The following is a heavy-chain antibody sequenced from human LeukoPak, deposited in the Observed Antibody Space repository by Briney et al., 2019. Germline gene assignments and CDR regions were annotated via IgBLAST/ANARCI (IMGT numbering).Heavy chain of an antibody. J-gene: IGHJ6*02. CDR1: GGSISSYY. CDR3: ARDSGSYYDFWSGYSSSYYYYGMDV. Sequence: PSETLSLTCTVSGGSISSYYWSWIRQPAGKGLEWIGRIYTSGSTNYNPSLKSRVTMSVDTSKNQFSLKLSSVTAADTAVYYCARDSGSYYDFWSGYSSSYYYYGMDVWGQGTTVTVSS. D-gene: IGHD3-3*01. V-gene: IGHV4-4*07. CDR2: IYTSGST.